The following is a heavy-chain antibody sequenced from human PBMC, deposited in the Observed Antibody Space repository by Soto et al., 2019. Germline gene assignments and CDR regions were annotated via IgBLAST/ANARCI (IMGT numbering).Heavy chain of an antibody. D-gene: IGHD1-1*01. CDR2: IKSGGPT. CDR3: TWTGTNWFDS. CDR1: GFTFSDAW. J-gene: IGHJ5*01. Sequence: SLRLSCTASGFTFSDAWMSWVRQAPGKGLEWVGRIKSGGPTDYAAPVKGRFTISRDDSKNTVYLQMNSLKTEDTAVYYCTWTGTNWFDSWGQGTLVIVSS. V-gene: IGHV3-15*01.